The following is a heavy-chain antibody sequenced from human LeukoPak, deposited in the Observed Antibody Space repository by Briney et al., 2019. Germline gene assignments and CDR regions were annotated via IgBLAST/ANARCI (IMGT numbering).Heavy chain of an antibody. CDR3: ARGASIAAAGTLYYFDY. CDR2: INSDGSNT. V-gene: IGHV3-74*01. CDR1: GFTFSSYW. Sequence: GGSLRLSCAASGFTFSSYWMHWVRHAPGKGLVWVSRINSDGSNTSYADSVKGRFTISRDNAKNTLYLQMNSVRAEDTAVYYCARGASIAAAGTLYYFDYWGQGTLVTVSS. D-gene: IGHD6-13*01. J-gene: IGHJ4*02.